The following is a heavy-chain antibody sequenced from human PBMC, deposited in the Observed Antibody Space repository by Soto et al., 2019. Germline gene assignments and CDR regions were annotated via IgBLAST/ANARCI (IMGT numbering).Heavy chain of an antibody. CDR1: GFTFSSYA. V-gene: IGHV3-23*01. CDR2: ISGSGVST. Sequence: GGSLRLSCAASGFTFSSYAMSWVRQAPGKGLEWVSTISGSGVSTYYADSVKGRFTISSDNSKNTLYLQMNSLRAEDTAGYYCARTNYSGGWSPNYFDSWGQGTLVTVSS. D-gene: IGHD6-19*01. J-gene: IGHJ4*02. CDR3: ARTNYSGGWSPNYFDS.